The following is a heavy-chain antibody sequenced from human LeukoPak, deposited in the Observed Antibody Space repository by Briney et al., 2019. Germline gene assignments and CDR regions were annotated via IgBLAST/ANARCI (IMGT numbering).Heavy chain of an antibody. CDR1: GFTFNIYS. V-gene: IGHV3-23*01. CDR2: ISSSGDFT. J-gene: IGHJ4*02. Sequence: GGSLRLSCAASGFTFNIYSMSWVRQAPGKGLEWVSSISSSGDFTVYAGSVKGRFTISRDNSKNTLYLQMNSLRAEDTAIYYCAKDRPNYYESNGHYYRRDGDYWGQGTPVTVSS. D-gene: IGHD3-22*01. CDR3: AKDRPNYYESNGHYYRRDGDY.